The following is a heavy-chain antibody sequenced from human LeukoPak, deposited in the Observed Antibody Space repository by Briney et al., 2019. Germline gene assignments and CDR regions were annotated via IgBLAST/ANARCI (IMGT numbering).Heavy chain of an antibody. J-gene: IGHJ4*02. CDR1: GGSISSSSYY. CDR2: IYYSGST. D-gene: IGHD3-3*01. Sequence: SETLSLTCTVSGGSISSSSYYWGWIRQPPGKGLEWIGSIYYSGSTYYNPSLKSRITISVDTSKNQFSLNLSSVTAADTAVYYCAGQNDFWSGYSASNYYDYWGQGTLVTVSS. CDR3: AGQNDFWSGYSASNYYDY. V-gene: IGHV4-39*01.